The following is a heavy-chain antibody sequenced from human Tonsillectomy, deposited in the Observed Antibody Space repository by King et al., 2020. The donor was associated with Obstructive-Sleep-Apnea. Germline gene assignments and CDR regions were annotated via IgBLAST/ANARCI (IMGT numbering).Heavy chain of an antibody. CDR3: AREWDSSGKLWYFDL. Sequence: VQLVESGGGLVQPGGSLRLSCAASGFTFSSYWMHWVRQAPGKGLVWVSRINSDGSSTSYADSVKGRFTISRDNAKNTLYLQMNSLRAEDTAVYYCAREWDSSGKLWYFDLWGRGTLVTVSS. CDR1: GFTFSSYW. CDR2: INSDGSST. D-gene: IGHD3-22*01. V-gene: IGHV3-74*01. J-gene: IGHJ2*01.